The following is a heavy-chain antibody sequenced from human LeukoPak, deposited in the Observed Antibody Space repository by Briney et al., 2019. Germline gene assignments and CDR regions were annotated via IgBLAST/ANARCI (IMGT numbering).Heavy chain of an antibody. Sequence: GGTLRLSCAASGFTFSDYGMHWVRQAPGKGLEWVAFIRYDGSNKYYGDSVKGRFTISRDNSKNTLYLQMNSLRAEDTAVYYCARVLVRRGYSYGPFDYWGQGTLVTVSS. J-gene: IGHJ4*02. V-gene: IGHV3-30*02. CDR2: IRYDGSNK. D-gene: IGHD5-18*01. CDR1: GFTFSDYG. CDR3: ARVLVRRGYSYGPFDY.